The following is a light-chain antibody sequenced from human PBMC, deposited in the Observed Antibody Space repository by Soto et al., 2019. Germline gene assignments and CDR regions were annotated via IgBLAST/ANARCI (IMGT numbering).Light chain of an antibody. CDR3: QSYDSTLSGYV. J-gene: IGLJ1*01. V-gene: IGLV1-40*01. Sequence: QLVLTQPPSVSGAPGQRVTISCTGSSSNIGAGYDVHWYQQLPGTAPKLLIYANNNRPSGVPDRFAGSKSGTSVSLAITGLQSDDEADYYCQSYDSTLSGYVFGTGTKLTVL. CDR1: SSNIGAGYD. CDR2: ANN.